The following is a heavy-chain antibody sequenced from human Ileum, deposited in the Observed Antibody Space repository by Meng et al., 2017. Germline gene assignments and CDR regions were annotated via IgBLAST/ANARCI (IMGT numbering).Heavy chain of an antibody. V-gene: IGHV3-30*15. CDR2: ISKDGNRQ. CDR1: GFTFSNYH. Sequence: GESLKISCAASGFTFSNYHMHWVRQAPGKGLEWVAVISKDGNRQQYADSVRGRFTISRDISKNMLSLQMSSLRFDDTAVYYCARYYDSSGYADSFDIWGQGTVVTVSS. D-gene: IGHD3-22*01. CDR3: ARYYDSSGYADSFDI. J-gene: IGHJ3*02.